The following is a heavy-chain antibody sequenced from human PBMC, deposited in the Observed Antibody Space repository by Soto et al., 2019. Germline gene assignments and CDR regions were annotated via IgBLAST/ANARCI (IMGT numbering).Heavy chain of an antibody. J-gene: IGHJ6*02. D-gene: IGHD3-10*01. V-gene: IGHV1-2*02. CDR3: AREVTMVRGARVYGLDV. CDR1: GYSFTNYY. CDR2: INPNSDDTNHRGT. Sequence: QVQLVQSGAEVKKPGASVKVSCKASGYSFTNYYMHWVRQAPEQGLEWMGWINPNSDDTNHRGTNYAQKLQGRVTMTRDLAISTAYMELSSLTSDVTAVYYCAREVTMVRGARVYGLDVWGQGTTVTVSS.